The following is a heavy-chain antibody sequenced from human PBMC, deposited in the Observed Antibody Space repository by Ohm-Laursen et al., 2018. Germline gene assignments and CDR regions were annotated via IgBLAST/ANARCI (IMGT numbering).Heavy chain of an antibody. V-gene: IGHV3-23*01. CDR1: GFTFSSYA. D-gene: IGHD3-10*01. CDR2: ISGSGGST. Sequence: GSLRLSCTASGFTFSSYAMSWVRQAPGKGLEWVSAISGSGGSTYYADSVKGRFTISRDNSKNTLYLQMNSLRAEDTAVYYCAKGASGMGSGPAFDYWGQGTLVTVSS. CDR3: AKGASGMGSGPAFDY. J-gene: IGHJ4*02.